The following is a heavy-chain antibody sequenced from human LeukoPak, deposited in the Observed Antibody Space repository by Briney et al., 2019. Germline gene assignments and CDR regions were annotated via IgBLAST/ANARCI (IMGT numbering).Heavy chain of an antibody. J-gene: IGHJ4*02. Sequence: SETLSLTCTVSGGSISSYYWSWIRQPPGKGLEWIGYIYYSGSTNYNPSLKSRVTISVDTSKNQFSLKLSSVTAADTAVYYCARQGTLLWFGELLYYFDYWGQGTLVIVSS. V-gene: IGHV4-59*08. D-gene: IGHD3-10*01. CDR2: IYYSGST. CDR3: ARQGTLLWFGELLYYFDY. CDR1: GGSISSYY.